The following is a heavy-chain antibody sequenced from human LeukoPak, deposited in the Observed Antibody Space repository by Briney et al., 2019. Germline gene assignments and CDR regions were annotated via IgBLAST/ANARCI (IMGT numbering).Heavy chain of an antibody. D-gene: IGHD4-17*01. Sequence: PSETLSLTCAVYGGSFSGYYWSWIRQPPGKGLEWIGEINHSGSTNYNPSLKSRVTISVDTSKNQFSLKLSSVTAADTAVYYCARGPTTVATREYFQHWGQGTLVTVSS. CDR3: ARGPTTVATREYFQH. J-gene: IGHJ1*01. CDR1: GGSFSGYY. CDR2: INHSGST. V-gene: IGHV4-34*01.